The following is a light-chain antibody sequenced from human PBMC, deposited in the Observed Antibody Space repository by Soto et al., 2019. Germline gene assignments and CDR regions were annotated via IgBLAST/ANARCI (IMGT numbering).Light chain of an antibody. J-gene: IGKJ2*01. CDR3: LQDYNHPYT. Sequence: AIQMTQSPSSLSASVGDRVTNTCRPSQDIRNGLSWYQQKPGEAPKLLIDVASNLQSGVPSRFSGSGSGTDFTLTISALQPEDFATYYCLQDYNHPYTFGQGTNLDIK. CDR2: VAS. CDR1: QDIRNG. V-gene: IGKV1-6*01.